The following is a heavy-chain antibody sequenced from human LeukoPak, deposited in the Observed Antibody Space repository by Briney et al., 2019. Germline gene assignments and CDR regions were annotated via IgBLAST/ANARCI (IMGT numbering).Heavy chain of an antibody. J-gene: IGHJ5*02. CDR2: IYPGDSDT. D-gene: IGHD4-23*01. Sequence: GESLKISCKGSGCSFTSYWIGWVRQLPAKSLEWMGIIYPGDSDTRYSPSFQGQVTIAADKSISTACLQWSSLKASDTAMYCCARFSGRQDGGNSGSRFDPWGQGTLVTVSS. CDR1: GCSFTSYW. V-gene: IGHV5-51*01. CDR3: ARFSGRQDGGNSGSRFDP.